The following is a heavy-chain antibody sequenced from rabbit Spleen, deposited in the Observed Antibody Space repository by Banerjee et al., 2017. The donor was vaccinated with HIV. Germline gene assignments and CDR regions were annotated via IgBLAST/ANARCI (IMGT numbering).Heavy chain of an antibody. V-gene: IGHV1S40*01. D-gene: IGHD1-1*01. J-gene: IGHJ4*01. CDR3: ARDLPYTDSGYYWLGYFDL. Sequence: QSLEESGGDLVKPGASLTLTCTASGFSFSSNHWICWVRQAPGKGLEWIACIDGGSAGSTYYTNWAKGRFTISKTSSTTVTLQMTSLTAADTATYFCARDLPYTDSGYYWLGYFDLWGQGTLVTVS. CDR1: GFSFSSNHW. CDR2: IDGGSAGST.